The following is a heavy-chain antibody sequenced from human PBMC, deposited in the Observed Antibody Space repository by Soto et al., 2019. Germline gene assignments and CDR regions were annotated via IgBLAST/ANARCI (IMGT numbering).Heavy chain of an antibody. D-gene: IGHD6-19*01. J-gene: IGHJ4*02. Sequence: QVQLVQSGAEVKKPGSSVKVSCKASGGTFSSYTISWVRQAPGQGLEWMGRIIPILGIANYAQKFQGRVTITADKSTSTAYMELSSLRSEDTAVYYCASSTVALYYFDYWGQGTLVTVSS. V-gene: IGHV1-69*02. CDR2: IIPILGIA. CDR1: GGTFSSYT. CDR3: ASSTVALYYFDY.